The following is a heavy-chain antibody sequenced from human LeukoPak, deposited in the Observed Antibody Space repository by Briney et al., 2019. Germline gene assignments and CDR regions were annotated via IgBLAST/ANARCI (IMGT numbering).Heavy chain of an antibody. CDR3: ARSYSSSSVVSYYYYYMDV. V-gene: IGHV4-61*02. Sequence: PSETLSLTCTVSGGSISSGGYYRTSIRHPAGKGLEWIGRIYASGSTNYNPPLKSLLTISVDTSKNKFSVNLSSVTAADTVVYYCARSYSSSSVVSYYYYYMDVWGKGTTVTVSS. D-gene: IGHD6-13*01. J-gene: IGHJ6*03. CDR1: GGSISSGGYY. CDR2: IYASGST.